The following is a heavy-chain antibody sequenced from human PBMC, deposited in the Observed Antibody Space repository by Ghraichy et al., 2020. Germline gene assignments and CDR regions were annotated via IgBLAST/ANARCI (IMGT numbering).Heavy chain of an antibody. CDR2: INPNSGGT. CDR1: GYTFTGYY. Sequence: ASVKVSCKASGYTFTGYYMHWVRQAPGQGLEWMGWINPNSGGTNYAQKFQGRVTMTRDTSISTAYMELSRLRSDDTAVYYCARVEGRGVEHFDYWGQGTLVTVSS. V-gene: IGHV1-2*02. D-gene: IGHD3-3*01. J-gene: IGHJ4*02. CDR3: ARVEGRGVEHFDY.